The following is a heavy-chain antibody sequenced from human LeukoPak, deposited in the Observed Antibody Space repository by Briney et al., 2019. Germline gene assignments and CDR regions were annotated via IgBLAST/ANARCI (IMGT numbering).Heavy chain of an antibody. V-gene: IGHV1-2*02. J-gene: IGHJ4*02. CDR3: ASLYYYGSGSYSAVDY. Sequence: ASVKVSCKASGYTFTGYYMHWVRQAPGQGLEWMGWINPNSGGTNYAQKFQGRVTMTRDTSISTAYMELSRLRSDDTAVYYCASLYYYGSGSYSAVDYWGQGTLVTVSS. D-gene: IGHD3-10*01. CDR1: GYTFTGYY. CDR2: INPNSGGT.